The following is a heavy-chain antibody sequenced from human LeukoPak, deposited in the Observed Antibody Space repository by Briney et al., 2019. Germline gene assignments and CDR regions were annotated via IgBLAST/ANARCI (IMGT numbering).Heavy chain of an antibody. Sequence: PGGSLRLSCAASGFTFDDYAMHWVRQAPGKGLEWASGISWNSGSIGYADSVKGRFTISRDNAKNSLYLQMNSLRAEDTALYYCAKDLIYLGAGHDAFDIWGQGTMVTVSS. D-gene: IGHD3/OR15-3a*01. CDR1: GFTFDDYA. CDR3: AKDLIYLGAGHDAFDI. V-gene: IGHV3-9*01. J-gene: IGHJ3*02. CDR2: ISWNSGSI.